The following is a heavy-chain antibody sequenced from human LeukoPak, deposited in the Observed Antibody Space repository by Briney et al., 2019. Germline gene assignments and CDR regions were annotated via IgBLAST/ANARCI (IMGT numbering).Heavy chain of an antibody. J-gene: IGHJ4*02. CDR1: GFTFSSYS. CDR2: ISSSSSTI. V-gene: IGHV3-48*01. D-gene: IGHD1-26*01. Sequence: PGGSLRLSCAASGFTFSSYSMNWVRQAPGKGLEWVSSISSSSSTIYYADSVKGRFTISRDNAKNSLYLQMNSLRAEDTAVYYCARVTIVGAFDYWGQGTLVTVSS. CDR3: ARVTIVGAFDY.